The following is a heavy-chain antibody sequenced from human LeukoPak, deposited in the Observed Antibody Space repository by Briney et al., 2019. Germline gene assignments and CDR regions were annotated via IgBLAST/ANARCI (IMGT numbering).Heavy chain of an antibody. V-gene: IGHV1-3*01. D-gene: IGHD3-16*02. CDR2: INAGNGNT. Sequence: ASVKVSCKASGYTVTSYAMHWVRQAPGQRLEWMGWINAGNGNTKYSQKFQGRVTITRDTSASTAYMELSSLRSEDTAVYYCAREYDYVWGSYRYSHRLNRHLDYWGRGTLVTVSS. CDR3: AREYDYVWGSYRYSHRLNRHLDY. CDR1: GYTVTSYA. J-gene: IGHJ4*02.